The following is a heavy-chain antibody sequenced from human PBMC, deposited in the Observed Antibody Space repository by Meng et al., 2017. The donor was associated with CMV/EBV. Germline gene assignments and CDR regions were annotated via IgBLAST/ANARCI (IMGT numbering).Heavy chain of an antibody. CDR3: ARDHHLMYYYDTSGYYP. CDR2: IKPDGSEK. CDR1: GFSFSTSW. D-gene: IGHD3-22*01. V-gene: IGHV3-7*01. Sequence: GESLKISCSASGFSFSTSWMSWVRQAPGKGLEWVANIKPDGSEKYYLDSVKGRFTISRDNAKDTLHLQMDSLRVEDSAVYYCARDHHLMYYYDTSGYYPWGRGTLVTVSS. J-gene: IGHJ5*02.